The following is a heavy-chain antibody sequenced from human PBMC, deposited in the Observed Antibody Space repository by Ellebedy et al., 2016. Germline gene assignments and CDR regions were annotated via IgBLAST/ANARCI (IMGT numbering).Heavy chain of an antibody. CDR1: GFTLSTYW. D-gene: IGHD6-19*01. Sequence: GGSLRLSCSASGFTLSTYWMSWLRQAPGKGLEWVAHINHDGSGKYYVDSVKGRFSISRDNAKNSLYLQMSSLRAEDTAVYYCASSMAVAGDYWGQGTLVTVSS. CDR2: INHDGSGK. CDR3: ASSMAVAGDY. V-gene: IGHV3-7*01. J-gene: IGHJ4*02.